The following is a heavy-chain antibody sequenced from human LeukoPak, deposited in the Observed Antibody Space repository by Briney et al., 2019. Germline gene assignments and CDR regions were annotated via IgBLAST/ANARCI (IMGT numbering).Heavy chain of an antibody. CDR2: IVSDGSNK. CDR1: GFTVSNYG. Sequence: GGSLRLSCAAPGFTVSNYGMHWVRQAPGKGLEWVAVIVSDGSNKYYAVSVKGRFTISRDNSKNTLFLQMNSLRAEDTAVYYCARDRDYDSSGFYFYFDFWGQGTLVTVSS. V-gene: IGHV3-33*01. D-gene: IGHD3-22*01. J-gene: IGHJ4*02. CDR3: ARDRDYDSSGFYFYFDF.